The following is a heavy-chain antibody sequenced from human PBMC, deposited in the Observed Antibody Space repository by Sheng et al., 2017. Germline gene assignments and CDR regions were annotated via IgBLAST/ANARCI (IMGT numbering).Heavy chain of an antibody. V-gene: IGHV3-53*01. CDR3: ARDRRDYDFWSGPLDYYYYGMDV. D-gene: IGHD3-3*01. CDR1: GFTVSSNY. CDR2: IYSGGST. J-gene: IGHJ6*02. Sequence: EVQLVESGGGLIQPGGSLRLSRAASGFTVSSNYMSWVRQAPGKGLEWVSVIYSGGSTYYADSVKGRFTISRDNSKNTLYLQMNSLRAEDTAVYYCARDRRDYDFWSGPLDYYYYGMDVWDQGP.